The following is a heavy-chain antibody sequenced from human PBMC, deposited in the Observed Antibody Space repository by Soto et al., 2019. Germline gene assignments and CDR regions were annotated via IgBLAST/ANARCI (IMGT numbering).Heavy chain of an antibody. CDR3: AKDQWELPPWYGMDV. Sequence: GGSLRLSCAASGCTFSSYAMSWVRQAPGKGLEWVSAISGSGGSTYYADSVKGRFTISRDNSKNTLYLQMNSLRAEDTAVYYCAKDQWELPPWYGMDVWGQGTTVTVSS. CDR1: GCTFSSYA. V-gene: IGHV3-23*01. CDR2: ISGSGGST. J-gene: IGHJ6*02. D-gene: IGHD1-26*01.